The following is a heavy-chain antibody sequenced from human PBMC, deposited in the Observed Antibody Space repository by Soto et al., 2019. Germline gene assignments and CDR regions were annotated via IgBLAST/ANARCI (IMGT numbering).Heavy chain of an antibody. D-gene: IGHD2-21*01. V-gene: IGHV3-23*01. CDR1: GFTPTTTP. J-gene: IGHJ5*02. CDR2: ISGTASRT. Sequence: GGSLRLSCAGSGFTPTTTPLSWVRQPPGKGLEWVTTISGTASRTYYADSVKGRFTISRDNAKNTVYLQMNSLRVEDSAVYYCTRDQAYSSAAWGQGTPVTVSS. CDR3: TRDQAYSSAA.